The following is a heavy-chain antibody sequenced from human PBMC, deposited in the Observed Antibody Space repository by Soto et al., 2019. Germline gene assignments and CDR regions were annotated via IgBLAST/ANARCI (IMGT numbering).Heavy chain of an antibody. Sequence: PSETLSLTCTVSGASISSFYWTWIRQPPGKGLEWIGYISNSGSTYYNPSLKSRVNIRVDTSKNHFSLILTSVTAADTAVYYCARSVFPWGRGTLVTVSS. CDR1: GASISSFY. CDR3: ARSVFP. V-gene: IGHV4-59*08. J-gene: IGHJ5*02. CDR2: ISNSGST.